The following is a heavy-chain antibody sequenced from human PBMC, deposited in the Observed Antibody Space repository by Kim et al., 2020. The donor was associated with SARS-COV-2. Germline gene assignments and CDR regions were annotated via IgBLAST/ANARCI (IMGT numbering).Heavy chain of an antibody. V-gene: IGHV4-39*01. D-gene: IGHD6-6*01. J-gene: IGHJ4*02. Sequence: SETLSLTCTVSGGSISSSSYYWGWIRQPPGKGLEWIGSIYYSGSTYYNPSLKSRVTISVDTSKNQFSLKLSSVTAADTAVYYCARSWRYSIAARRLNRSDGRLHFDYWGQGTLVTVSS. CDR3: ARSWRYSIAARRLNRSDGRLHFDY. CDR2: IYYSGST. CDR1: GGSISSSSYY.